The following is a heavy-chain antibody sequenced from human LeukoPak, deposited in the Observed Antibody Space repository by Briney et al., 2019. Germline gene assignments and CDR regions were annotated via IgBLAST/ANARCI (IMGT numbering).Heavy chain of an antibody. J-gene: IGHJ5*02. CDR1: GYTFTSYD. Sequence: KXSCKASGYTFTSYDINWVRQATGQGLEWMGWMNPNSGNTGYAQKFQGRVTMTRNTSISTAYMELSSLRSEDTAMYYCARGVLVYCSSTSCYQRFDPWGQGTLVTVSS. V-gene: IGHV1-8*01. D-gene: IGHD2-2*01. CDR3: ARGVLVYCSSTSCYQRFDP. CDR2: MNPNSGNT.